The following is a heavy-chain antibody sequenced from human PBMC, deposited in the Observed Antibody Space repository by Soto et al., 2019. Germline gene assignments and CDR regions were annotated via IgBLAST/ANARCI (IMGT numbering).Heavy chain of an antibody. J-gene: IGHJ3*02. V-gene: IGHV1-69*04. CDR2: IIPILGIA. CDR3: ARDLGSPSHRETYYYDSSGYRRHQNI. D-gene: IGHD3-22*01. CDR1: GGTFSSYT. Sequence: SVKVSCKASGGTFSSYTISWVRQAPGQGLEWMGRIIPILGIANYAQKFQGRVTITADKSTSTAYMELSSLRSEDTAVYYCARDLGSPSHRETYYYDSSGYRRHQNIWG.